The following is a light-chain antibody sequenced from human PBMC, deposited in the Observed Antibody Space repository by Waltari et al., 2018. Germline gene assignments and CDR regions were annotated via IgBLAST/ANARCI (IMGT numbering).Light chain of an antibody. Sequence: EIVLTQSPATLSLSPGERATLSCRASQSVSSNLGWYQQKPGQAPRLLIYDASNRATGIPARFSGSGSGTDFSLTISSLEPEDFAVYYCQQRGNWPLTFGGGTKVEIK. CDR2: DAS. CDR1: QSVSSN. V-gene: IGKV3-11*01. J-gene: IGKJ4*01. CDR3: QQRGNWPLT.